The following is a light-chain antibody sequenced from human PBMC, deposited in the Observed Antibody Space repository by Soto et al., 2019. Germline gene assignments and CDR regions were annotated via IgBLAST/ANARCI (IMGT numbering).Light chain of an antibody. CDR2: DVS. J-gene: IGLJ2*01. Sequence: QSALTQPASVSGSPGQSITISCTGTSSDVGGYNYVSWYQQHPGKAPKLMIYDVSNRPSGVSNRFSGSKSGNTASLTMSGLQAEDESDYYCSSYTSSSTLVVFCGGTKLTVL. V-gene: IGLV2-14*01. CDR1: SSDVGGYNY. CDR3: SSYTSSSTLVV.